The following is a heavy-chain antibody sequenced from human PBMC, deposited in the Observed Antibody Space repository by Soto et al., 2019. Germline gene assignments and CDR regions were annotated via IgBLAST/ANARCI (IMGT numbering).Heavy chain of an antibody. V-gene: IGHV1-69*12. CDR2: IIPIFGTA. Sequence: QVQLVQSGAEVKKPGSSVKVSCKASGGTFSSYAISWVRQAPGQGLEWMGGIIPIFGTANYAQKFQGRVTITADESTSTAYMELSSLRSEDTAVYYCARSDYYDSSGYYEAADAFDIWGQGTMVTVSS. D-gene: IGHD3-22*01. J-gene: IGHJ3*02. CDR1: GGTFSSYA. CDR3: ARSDYYDSSGYYEAADAFDI.